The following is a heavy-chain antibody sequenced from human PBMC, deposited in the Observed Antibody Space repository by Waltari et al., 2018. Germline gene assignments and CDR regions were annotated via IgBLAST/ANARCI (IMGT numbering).Heavy chain of an antibody. J-gene: IGHJ4*02. CDR1: GGSFSGSY. CDR2: INHSGST. Sequence: QVQLQQWGAGLLQPSATLSLTCAVYGGSFSGSYWSWIRPPPGKGLEWIGEINHSGSTNYNPYLKSRVTISVDTSKNQFALKLSAVTAADTAVYYCARGGDYGGSPRLRCDYWGQGTLVTVSS. V-gene: IGHV4-34*01. D-gene: IGHD4-17*01. CDR3: ARGGDYGGSPRLRCDY.